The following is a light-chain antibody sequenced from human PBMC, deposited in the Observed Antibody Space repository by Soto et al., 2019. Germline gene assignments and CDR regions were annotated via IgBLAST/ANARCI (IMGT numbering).Light chain of an antibody. Sequence: QSVLTQPPSASGTPGQRVTISCSGSNSNIDSNTVNWYQHLPGTAPKLLVYRNNQRPSGVPDRFSDSKSGTSAFLAISGLRSEDEADYYCAAWDDRLSAYVFGTGTKVTVL. CDR2: RNN. V-gene: IGLV1-47*01. J-gene: IGLJ1*01. CDR3: AAWDDRLSAYV. CDR1: NSNIDSNT.